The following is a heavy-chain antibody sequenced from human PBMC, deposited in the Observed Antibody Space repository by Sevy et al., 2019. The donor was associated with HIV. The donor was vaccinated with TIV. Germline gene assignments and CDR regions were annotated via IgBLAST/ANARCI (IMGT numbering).Heavy chain of an antibody. Sequence: ASVKVSCKASGYTFTSYGISWVRQAPGQGLEWMGWISAYNGNTNYAQKLQGRVTMTTDTSTSTAYMGLRSLRSDDTAVYYCATSQIAARRKNNWFDPWGQGTLVTVSS. CDR2: ISAYNGNT. D-gene: IGHD6-6*01. J-gene: IGHJ5*02. CDR3: ATSQIAARRKNNWFDP. V-gene: IGHV1-18*01. CDR1: GYTFTSYG.